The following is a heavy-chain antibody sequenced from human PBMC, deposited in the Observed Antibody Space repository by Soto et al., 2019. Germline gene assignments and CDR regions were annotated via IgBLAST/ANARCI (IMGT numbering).Heavy chain of an antibody. Sequence: GGSLRLSCAASGFTFSGYWMSWVRQAPGKGLEWVANIKQDGSEKYYVDSVKGRFTISRDNAKNFLFLLMNSLRAEDTAVYYCLKYNRFCSSTNCFVFDYWGQGTLVTVSS. CDR3: LKYNRFCSSTNCFVFDY. CDR2: IKQDGSEK. V-gene: IGHV3-7*01. CDR1: GFTFSGYW. J-gene: IGHJ4*02. D-gene: IGHD2-2*01.